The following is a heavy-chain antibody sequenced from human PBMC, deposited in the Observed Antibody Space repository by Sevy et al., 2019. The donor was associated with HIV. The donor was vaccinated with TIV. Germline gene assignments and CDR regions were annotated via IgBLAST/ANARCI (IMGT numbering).Heavy chain of an antibody. J-gene: IGHJ6*03. Sequence: GGSLRLSCAASGFTFSSYSMNWVRQAPGKGLEWVSSISSSSSYIYYADSVKGRFTISRDNAKNSLYLQMNSLRAEDTAVYYCARGAEGWATETYYYMDVWGKGTTVTVSS. CDR2: ISSSSSYI. CDR1: GFTFSSYS. CDR3: ARGAEGWATETYYYMDV. V-gene: IGHV3-21*01. D-gene: IGHD4-17*01.